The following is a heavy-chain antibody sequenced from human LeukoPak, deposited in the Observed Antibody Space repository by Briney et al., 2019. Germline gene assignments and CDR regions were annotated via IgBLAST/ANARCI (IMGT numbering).Heavy chain of an antibody. CDR3: ARDNSPPIYDILTGYARLIYYGMDV. J-gene: IGHJ6*02. V-gene: IGHV4-39*07. CDR1: GGSISSSSYY. D-gene: IGHD3-9*01. Sequence: SETLSLTCTVSGGSISSSSYYWGWVRQPPGKGLEWIGSIYYSGSTYYNPSLKSRVTISVDTSKNQFSLKLSSVTAADTAVYYCARDNSPPIYDILTGYARLIYYGMDVWGQGTTVTVSS. CDR2: IYYSGST.